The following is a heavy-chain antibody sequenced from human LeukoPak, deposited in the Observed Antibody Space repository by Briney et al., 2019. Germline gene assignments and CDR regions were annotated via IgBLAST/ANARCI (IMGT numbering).Heavy chain of an antibody. V-gene: IGHV4-38-2*02. CDR3: ARDPGGDWFDY. J-gene: IGHJ5*01. D-gene: IGHD3-16*01. CDR1: GYSISSGYY. CDR2: IYHSGST. Sequence: PSETLSLTCTVSGYSISSGYYWGWIRQPPGKGLEWIGSIYHSGSTYYNPSLKSRVTISVDTSKNHFSLKLSSVTAADTAVYYCARDPGGDWFDYWGQGTLVTVSS.